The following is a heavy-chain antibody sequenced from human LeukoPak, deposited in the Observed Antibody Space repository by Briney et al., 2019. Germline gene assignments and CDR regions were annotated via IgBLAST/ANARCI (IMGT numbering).Heavy chain of an antibody. CDR1: GFTFSSYG. J-gene: IGHJ2*01. V-gene: IGHV3-33*06. CDR3: AKDSLWGSGYWYFDL. D-gene: IGHD3-10*01. Sequence: PGGSLRLSCAASGFTFSSYGMHWVRQAPGKGLEWVAVIWYDGSNKYYADSVKGRFTISRDNSKNTLYLQMNSLRAEDTALYYCAKDSLWGSGYWYFDLWGRGTLVTDSS. CDR2: IWYDGSNK.